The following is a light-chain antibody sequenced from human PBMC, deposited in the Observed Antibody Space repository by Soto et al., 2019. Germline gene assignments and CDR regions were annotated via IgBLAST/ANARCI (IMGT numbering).Light chain of an antibody. V-gene: IGKV3-11*01. Sequence: EIVLTQSPATLSLSPGERATLSCRASQSVSSYLAWYQQKPGQAPRLLIYDASNMATGIPARFSGSGSGTDFTLTISSLEPEDFAVYYCQQRSNWPPVITFGPGTKVDIK. J-gene: IGKJ3*01. CDR1: QSVSSY. CDR2: DAS. CDR3: QQRSNWPPVIT.